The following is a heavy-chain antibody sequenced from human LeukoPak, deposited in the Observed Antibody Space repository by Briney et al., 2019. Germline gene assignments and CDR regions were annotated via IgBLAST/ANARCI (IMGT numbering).Heavy chain of an antibody. CDR3: AREKTLEVLYGMDV. V-gene: IGHV1-69*04. J-gene: IGHJ6*02. CDR1: GGTFSSYA. CDR2: IIPILGIA. Sequence: GASVKVSCKASGGTFSSYAISWVRQAPGQGPEWMGRIIPILGIANYAQKFQGRVTITADKSTSTAYMELSSLRSEDTAVYYCAREKTLEVLYGMDVWGQGTTVTVSS.